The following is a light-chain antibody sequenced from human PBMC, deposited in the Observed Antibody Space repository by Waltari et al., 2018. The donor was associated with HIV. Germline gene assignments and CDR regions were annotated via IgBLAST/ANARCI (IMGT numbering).Light chain of an antibody. J-gene: IGKJ5*01. CDR1: QHIKTF. V-gene: IGKV1-39*01. CDR2: GVS. Sequence: IQLTQSPSSLSASLGDKVTITCRASQHIKTFLNWYQVRPGKAPRVLVYGVSSLPTGVPSRFTGDGSGSDFTLTINNLPEDFASYFCQQTYSVSITFGPGTRLEI. CDR3: QQTYSVSIT.